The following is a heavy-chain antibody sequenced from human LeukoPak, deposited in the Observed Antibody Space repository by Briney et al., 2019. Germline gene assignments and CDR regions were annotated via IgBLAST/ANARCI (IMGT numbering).Heavy chain of an antibody. V-gene: IGHV1-2*02. CDR2: INPNSGGT. CDR3: ARDGTTVVYYYYMDV. J-gene: IGHJ6*03. Sequence: ASVKVSCKASGYTFTGYYMHWVRQAPGQGLEWMGWINPNSGGTNYAQKFQGRVTMTRDTSISTAYMELSRLRSDNTAVYYCARDGTTVVYYYYMDVWGKGTTVTVSS. D-gene: IGHD4-11*01. CDR1: GYTFTGYY.